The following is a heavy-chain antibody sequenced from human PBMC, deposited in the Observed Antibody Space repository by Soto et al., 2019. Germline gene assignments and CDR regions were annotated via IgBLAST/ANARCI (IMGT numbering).Heavy chain of an antibody. V-gene: IGHV2-5*02. J-gene: IGHJ3*01. CDR3: ARREGYCVGTKCQVRAFDF. Sequence: QITLKESGPALVKPTETLTLTCTFSGFSLSTSAVGVGWIRQPPGKALEWLAVIYWDDDKTYSPSLNNRLTITKDTSKDQVVLVMTNLDPVDTATYYCARREGYCVGTKCQVRAFDFWGQGTMVTVSS. D-gene: IGHD2-21*01. CDR1: GFSLSTSAVG. CDR2: IYWDDDK.